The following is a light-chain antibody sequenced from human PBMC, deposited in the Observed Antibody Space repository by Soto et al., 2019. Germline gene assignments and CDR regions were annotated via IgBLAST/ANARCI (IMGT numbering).Light chain of an antibody. CDR1: SSNVGNKY. CDR3: ETWDSSLSIAV. J-gene: IGLJ7*01. Sequence: QSVLTQPPSVSAAPGQSVTISCSGSSSNVGNKYVSWYQQVPGTAPKLLIYEDYKRPSGIPDRFSGSKSGTSATLGITGLQPGDEADYYCETWDSSLSIAVFGGGTQLTVL. V-gene: IGLV1-51*01. CDR2: EDY.